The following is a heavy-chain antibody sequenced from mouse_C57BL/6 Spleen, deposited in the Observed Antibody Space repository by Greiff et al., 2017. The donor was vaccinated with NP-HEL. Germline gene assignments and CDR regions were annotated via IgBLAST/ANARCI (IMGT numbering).Heavy chain of an antibody. J-gene: IGHJ1*03. Sequence: VQLQQSGAELVKPGASVKMSCKASGYTFTSYWITWVKQRPGQGLEWIGDIYPGSGSTNYNEKFKSKATLTVDTSSSTAYMQLSSLTSEDSAVYYCARSVLTTVVGRWYFDVWGTGTTVTVSS. CDR2: IYPGSGST. CDR1: GYTFTSYW. D-gene: IGHD1-1*01. CDR3: ARSVLTTVVGRWYFDV. V-gene: IGHV1-55*01.